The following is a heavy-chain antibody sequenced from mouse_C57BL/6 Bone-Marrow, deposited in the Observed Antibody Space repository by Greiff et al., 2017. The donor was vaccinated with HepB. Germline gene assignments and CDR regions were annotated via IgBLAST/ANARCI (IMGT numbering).Heavy chain of an antibody. CDR3: AREGAVGWYFDV. CDR2: ISDGGSYT. Sequence: EVKLMESGGGLVKPGGSLKLSCAASGFTFSSYAMSWVRQTPEKRLEWVATISDGGSYTYYPDNVKGRFTISRDNAKNNLYLQMSHLKSEDTAMYYCAREGAVGWYFDVWGTGTTVTVSS. V-gene: IGHV5-4*01. D-gene: IGHD1-1*01. J-gene: IGHJ1*03. CDR1: GFTFSSYA.